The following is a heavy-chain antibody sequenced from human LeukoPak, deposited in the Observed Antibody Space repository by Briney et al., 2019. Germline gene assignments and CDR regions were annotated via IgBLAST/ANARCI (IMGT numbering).Heavy chain of an antibody. J-gene: IGHJ4*02. CDR3: ASPAAGSWYVPFDY. D-gene: IGHD6-13*01. V-gene: IGHV1-2*02. CDR2: INPNSGGT. CDR1: GYTFTDYY. Sequence: ASVKVSCKASGYTFTDYYINWVRQAPGQGLEWMGWINPNSGGTNYAQKFQGRVTMTRDTSISTAYMELSRLRSDDTAVYYCASPAAGSWYVPFDYWGQGTLVTVSS.